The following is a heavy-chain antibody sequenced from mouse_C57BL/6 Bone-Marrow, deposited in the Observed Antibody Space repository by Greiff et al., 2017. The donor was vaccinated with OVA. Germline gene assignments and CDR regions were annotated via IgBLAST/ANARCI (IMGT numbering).Heavy chain of an antibody. CDR2: IYPRSGNT. CDR1: GYTFTSYG. J-gene: IGHJ4*01. Sequence: QVQLQQSGAELARPGASVKLSCKASGYTFTSYGISWVKQRTGQGLEWIGEIYPRSGNTYYNEKFKGKATLTADKSSSTAYMQLRSLTSEDSAVYFGASGYGSGSYYAVDDCDQGTAAPVSA. V-gene: IGHV1-81*01. CDR3: ASGYGSGSYYAVDD. D-gene: IGHD1-1*01.